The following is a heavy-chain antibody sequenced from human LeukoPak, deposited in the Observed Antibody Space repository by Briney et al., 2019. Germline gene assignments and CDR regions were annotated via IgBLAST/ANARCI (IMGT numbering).Heavy chain of an antibody. D-gene: IGHD2-2*01. J-gene: IGHJ6*02. CDR3: ARPQGGTTRPHGMDV. Sequence: GGSLRLSCAASGFTFSSYWMHWVRQAPGKGLVWVSRISSDESITSYADSVKGRFTISRDNAKNTLYLQMSSLRAEDTAVYYCARPQGGTTRPHGMDVWGQGTTVTVSS. CDR2: ISSDESIT. V-gene: IGHV3-74*01. CDR1: GFTFSSYW.